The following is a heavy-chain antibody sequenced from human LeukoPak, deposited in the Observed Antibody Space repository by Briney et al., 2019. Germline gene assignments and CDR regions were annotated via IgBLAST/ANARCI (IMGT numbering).Heavy chain of an antibody. V-gene: IGHV3-30-3*01. CDR3: ASPPGSSGYYDY. CDR1: GFTFSSYA. J-gene: IGHJ4*02. D-gene: IGHD3-22*01. CDR2: ISYDGSNK. Sequence: GRSLRLSCAASGFTFSSYAMHWVRQAPGKGLEWVAVISYDGSNKYYADSVKGRFTISRDNSKNTLYLQMNSLRAEDTAVYYCASPPGSSGYYDYWGQGTLVTVSS.